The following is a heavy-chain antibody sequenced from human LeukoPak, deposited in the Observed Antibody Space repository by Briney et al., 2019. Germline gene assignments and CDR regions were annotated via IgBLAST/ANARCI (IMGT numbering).Heavy chain of an antibody. CDR3: ATASPSFYYGSGSQYFDY. CDR2: IYYSGST. V-gene: IGHV4-31*03. J-gene: IGHJ4*02. CDR1: GGSISSGGYY. Sequence: SQTLSPTCTVSGGSISSGGYYWNWIRQHPGKGLEWIGYIYYSGSTYYNPSLKSRLTISVDTSKNQFSLKLTSLTAADTAVYYCATASPSFYYGSGSQYFDYWGQGTLVTVSS. D-gene: IGHD3-10*01.